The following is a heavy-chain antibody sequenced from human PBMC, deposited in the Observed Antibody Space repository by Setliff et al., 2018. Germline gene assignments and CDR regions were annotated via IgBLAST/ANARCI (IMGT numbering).Heavy chain of an antibody. V-gene: IGHV1-3*01. CDR1: GYTFTSYA. CDR2: INAGNGNT. CDR3: AGGYPSNFDY. J-gene: IGHJ4*02. D-gene: IGHD3-22*01. Sequence: GASVKVSCKASGYTFTSYAMHWVRQAPGQRLEWMGWINAGNGNTKYSQKFQGRVTITRDTSASTAYMELNSLRAEDTAIYYCAGGYPSNFDYWGQGTLVTVSS.